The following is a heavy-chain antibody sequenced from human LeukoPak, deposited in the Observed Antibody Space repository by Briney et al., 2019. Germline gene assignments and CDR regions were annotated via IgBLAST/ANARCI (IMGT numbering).Heavy chain of an antibody. CDR1: GFTFSSYW. CDR2: IKQDGSEK. CDR3: AREPDGDPSYFDY. D-gene: IGHD4-17*01. Sequence: SGGSLRLSCAASGFTFSSYWMSRVRQAPGKGLEWVANIKQDGSEKYYVDSVKGRFTISRDNAKNSLYLQMNSLRAEDTAVYYCAREPDGDPSYFDYWGQGTLVTVSS. J-gene: IGHJ4*02. V-gene: IGHV3-7*01.